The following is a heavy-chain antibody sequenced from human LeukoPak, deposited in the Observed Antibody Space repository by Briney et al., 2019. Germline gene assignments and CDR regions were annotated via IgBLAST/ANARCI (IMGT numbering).Heavy chain of an antibody. CDR3: ARDLGQYYDTSDNWSNP. D-gene: IGHD3-22*01. J-gene: IGHJ5*02. CDR1: GFTFSSYG. V-gene: IGHV3-30*02. Sequence: GGSLRLSCAASGFTFSSYGMHWVRQAPGKGLEWVAFIRYDGSNKHYADSVKGRFTISRDNSKNTLYLQMNSLRPEDTAVYYCARDLGQYYDTSDNWSNPWGQGTLVTVSS. CDR2: IRYDGSNK.